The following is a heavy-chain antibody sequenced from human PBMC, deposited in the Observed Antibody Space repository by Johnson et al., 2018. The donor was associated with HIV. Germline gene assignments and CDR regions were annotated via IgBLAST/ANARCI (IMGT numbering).Heavy chain of an antibody. V-gene: IGHV3-73*01. CDR2: IRSKANSYAT. CDR1: GFTFSGSA. J-gene: IGHJ3*01. CDR3: AKAVAKVGAGMSFDF. D-gene: IGHD1-26*01. Sequence: VQLVESGGGLVQPGGSLKLSCVASGFTFSGSAMHWVRQASGKGLEWVGRIRSKANSYATAYAASVTGRFTISRDDSQNTRYLQMNSLRAEDTAVYYCAKAVAKVGAGMSFDFWGQGTMVTVSS.